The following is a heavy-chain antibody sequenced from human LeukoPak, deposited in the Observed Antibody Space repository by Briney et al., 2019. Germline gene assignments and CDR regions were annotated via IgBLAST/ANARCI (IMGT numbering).Heavy chain of an antibody. CDR1: GGSISSYY. V-gene: IGHV4-4*07. CDR3: ARDYYDSSGYYGRGGYYYMDV. CDR2: IYTSGST. Sequence: SETLSLTCTVSGGSISSYYWSWIRQPAGKGLEWIGRIYTSGSTNHNPSLQSRVTISVDKAKNQLSLKLSSVTAADTAVYYCARDYYDSSGYYGRGGYYYMDVWGKGTTVTVSS. D-gene: IGHD3-22*01. J-gene: IGHJ6*03.